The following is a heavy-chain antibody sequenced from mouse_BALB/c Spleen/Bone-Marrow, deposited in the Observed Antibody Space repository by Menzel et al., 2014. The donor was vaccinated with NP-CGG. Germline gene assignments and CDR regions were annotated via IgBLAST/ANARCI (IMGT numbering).Heavy chain of an antibody. D-gene: IGHD2-1*01. V-gene: IGHV1-18*01. CDR1: GYSFSGYT. J-gene: IGHJ3*01. CDR3: ARDGNGFDY. Sequence: EVQLQESGAELVKPGASMKISCKASGYSFSGYTINWVKQSHRKNLEWIGLINPDNGGTSYNQKFKGKATLTVDKSSGTAYMKLFSPTSEDSAVDYCARDGNGFDYWGQGTLVTVSA. CDR2: INPDNGGT.